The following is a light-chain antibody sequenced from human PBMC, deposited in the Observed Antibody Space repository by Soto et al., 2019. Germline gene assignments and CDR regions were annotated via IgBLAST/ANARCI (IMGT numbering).Light chain of an antibody. Sequence: QSVLTQPPSVSGAPGQRVTISCTGSSSNIGAGYDVHWYQQLPGTAPKLLIYGNSNRPSGVPDRFSGSKSGTSASLAITGLQAEDEADYYCQSYDSSLSVFYVFGTGTKLPS. CDR1: SSNIGAGYD. CDR3: QSYDSSLSVFYV. J-gene: IGLJ1*01. V-gene: IGLV1-40*01. CDR2: GNS.